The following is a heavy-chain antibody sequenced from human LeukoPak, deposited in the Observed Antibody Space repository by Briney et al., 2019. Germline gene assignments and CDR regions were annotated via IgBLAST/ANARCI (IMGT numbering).Heavy chain of an antibody. J-gene: IGHJ4*02. CDR2: ISSSSSYI. D-gene: IGHD2-15*01. V-gene: IGHV3-21*01. CDR1: GFTFGSYS. Sequence: KPGGFLRLSCAASGFTFGSYSMNWVRQAPGKGLEWVSSISSSSSYIYYADSVKGRFTISRDNAKNSLYLQMNSLRAEDTAVYYCASLPPDCSGGSCHDYWGQGTLVTVSS. CDR3: ASLPPDCSGGSCHDY.